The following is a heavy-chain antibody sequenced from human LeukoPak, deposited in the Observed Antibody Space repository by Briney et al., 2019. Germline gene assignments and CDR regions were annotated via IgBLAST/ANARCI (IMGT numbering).Heavy chain of an antibody. J-gene: IGHJ4*02. V-gene: IGHV4-4*02. CDR3: ARDAYFDNSGDYYCLDY. CDR2: IYHSCST. Sequence: SETLSLTCAVSGGSISSSNWWSWVRQPPGKGLEWIGDIYHSCSTNYNASLKSRVTISVDKSKNQFSLKLTSVTAADTAMYYCARDAYFDNSGDYYCLDYWGQGALVTVSS. CDR1: GGSISSSNW. D-gene: IGHD3-22*01.